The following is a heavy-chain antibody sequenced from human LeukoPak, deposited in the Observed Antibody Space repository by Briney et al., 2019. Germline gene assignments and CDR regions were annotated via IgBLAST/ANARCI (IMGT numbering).Heavy chain of an antibody. J-gene: IGHJ4*02. CDR3: ARDYAWDSYGLVLDS. Sequence: GGSLRLSCAASGFTFNDYYMSWIRQASGEGLEWISYISGSGDRIYYADSVKGRFTISRDNAKNSLYLQLNSLRAEDTAVYYCARDYAWDSYGLVLDSWGQGALVTVSS. CDR1: GFTFNDYY. CDR2: ISGSGDRI. D-gene: IGHD3-16*02. V-gene: IGHV3-11*01.